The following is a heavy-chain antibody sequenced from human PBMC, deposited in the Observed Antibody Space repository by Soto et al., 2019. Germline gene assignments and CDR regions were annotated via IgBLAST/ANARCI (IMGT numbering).Heavy chain of an antibody. Sequence: PWGSLLLSCTSSVFTFSIYGMCWVRQAQGKGLQWVSTIRGDGGQTHYTDSVKGRFSISRDNSKNTVYLQMDSLRAEDTSMYFCARDVGLDSDDFFAYWGQGTKVTVSS. CDR1: VFTFSIYG. D-gene: IGHD3-9*01. J-gene: IGHJ4*02. V-gene: IGHV3-23*01. CDR3: ARDVGLDSDDFFAY. CDR2: IRGDGGQT.